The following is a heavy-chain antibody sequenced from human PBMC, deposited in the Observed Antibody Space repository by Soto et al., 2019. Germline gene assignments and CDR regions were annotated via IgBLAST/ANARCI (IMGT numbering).Heavy chain of an antibody. J-gene: IGHJ4*02. V-gene: IGHV3-30*09. Sequence: GGSLRLSCAASGCNFSSYAMHWVRQAPGKGLEWVAVTSYDGSVKYYADSVKGRFAISRDNSKNTLFVQMNSLRVEDTAVYYCARVGIAAQTDYWGQGTLVTVSS. CDR2: TSYDGSVK. CDR1: GCNFSSYA. CDR3: ARVGIAAQTDY. D-gene: IGHD6-13*01.